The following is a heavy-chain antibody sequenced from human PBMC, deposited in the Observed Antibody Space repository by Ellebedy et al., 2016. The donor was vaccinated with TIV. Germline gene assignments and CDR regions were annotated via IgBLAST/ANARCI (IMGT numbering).Heavy chain of an antibody. CDR1: GYTFTSST. D-gene: IGHD1-26*01. Sequence: AASVKVSCKASGYTFTSSTMHWVRQAPGQSLEWMGYINTDTGNTKYSQKFQGRVTITRDTSASTAHMELSSLRSEDSAVYYCAKLGWDLAFDCWGQGTLVTVSS. J-gene: IGHJ4*02. CDR2: INTDTGNT. CDR3: AKLGWDLAFDC. V-gene: IGHV1-3*04.